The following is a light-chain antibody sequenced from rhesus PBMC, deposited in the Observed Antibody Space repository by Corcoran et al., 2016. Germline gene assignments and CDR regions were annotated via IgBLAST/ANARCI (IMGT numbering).Light chain of an antibody. CDR2: EVS. Sequence: QAALTQPPSVSGSPGQSVTISCTGTNSDIGGYNYVSWYRQHPGTAPKVIISEVSKRASGVSDRLSGSKSGNTASLTISGLQAEDEADYYCSSYANNGNYIFGSGTRLTVL. V-gene: IGLV2-32*02. J-gene: IGLJ1*01. CDR1: NSDIGGYNY. CDR3: SSYANNGNYI.